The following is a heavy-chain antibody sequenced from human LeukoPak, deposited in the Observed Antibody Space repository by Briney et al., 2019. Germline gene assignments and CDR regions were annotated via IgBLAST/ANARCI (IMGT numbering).Heavy chain of an antibody. D-gene: IGHD6-19*01. Sequence: GASVKVSCKASGYTFTCYYMHWVRQAPGQGLEWRGWINPNSGGTNYAQKFQGRVTMTRDTSISTAYMELSRLRSDDTAVYYCARLHSSGRSHYYYYMDVWGKGTTVTVSS. V-gene: IGHV1-2*02. CDR3: ARLHSSGRSHYYYYMDV. CDR2: INPNSGGT. J-gene: IGHJ6*03. CDR1: GYTFTCYY.